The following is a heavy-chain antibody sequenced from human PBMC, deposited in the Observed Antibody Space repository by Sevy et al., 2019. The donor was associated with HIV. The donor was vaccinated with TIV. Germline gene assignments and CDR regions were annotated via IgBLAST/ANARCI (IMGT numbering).Heavy chain of an antibody. CDR3: ARVGDITMIESWFDP. J-gene: IGHJ5*02. V-gene: IGHV1-2*02. D-gene: IGHD3-22*01. CDR2: ISPNSGGT. CDR1: GDIFTGYY. Sequence: ASVKVSCKASGDIFTGYYMHWVRQAPGQGLEWMGWISPNSGGTSYAQRFQGRVTMTRDTSISTAYMELSRLRSDYTAVYYCARVGDITMIESWFDPWGQGTLVTVSS.